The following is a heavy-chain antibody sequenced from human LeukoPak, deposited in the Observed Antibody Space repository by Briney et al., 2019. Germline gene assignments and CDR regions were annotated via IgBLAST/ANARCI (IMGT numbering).Heavy chain of an antibody. J-gene: IGHJ6*02. CDR1: GYTFTGYY. Sequence: ASVKVSCKASGYTFTGYYMHWVRQAPGQGLEWMGWINPNSGGTNYAQKFQGWVTMTRDTSISTAYMELSRLRSDDTAVYYCARDGFSGPTSSGSYQGYYYYGMDVWGQGTTVTVSS. CDR3: ARDGFSGPTSSGSYQGYYYYGMDV. D-gene: IGHD1-26*01. CDR2: INPNSGGT. V-gene: IGHV1-2*04.